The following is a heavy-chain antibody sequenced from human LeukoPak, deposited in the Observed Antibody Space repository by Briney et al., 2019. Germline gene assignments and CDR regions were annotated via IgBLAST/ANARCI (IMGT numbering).Heavy chain of an antibody. CDR3: ARKRSFDL. V-gene: IGHV4-59*02. D-gene: IGHD3-9*01. J-gene: IGHJ4*02. CDR1: GDSVSSYY. CDR2: IYYGESA. Sequence: PSETLSLTCTVSGDSVSSYYWSWIRQPPGKRLEWIGCIYYGESATYNPSLKSRVTISLDTSKNQFFLKLSSVTAADTAVYYCARKRSFDLWGQGTLVTVSS.